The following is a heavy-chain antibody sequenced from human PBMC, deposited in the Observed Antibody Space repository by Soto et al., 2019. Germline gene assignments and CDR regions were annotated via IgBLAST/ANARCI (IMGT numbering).Heavy chain of an antibody. CDR1: GGSISSSKW. V-gene: IGHV4-4*02. CDR3: ERRYEICIDY. D-gene: IGHD2-2*01. CDR2: IYYSGST. Sequence: SETLSLTCAVSGGSISSSKWWSWVRQPPGKGLEWIGYIYYSGSTNYNPSLKSRVTISVDTSKNQFSLKLSSVTAADTAVYYCERRYEICIDYWGQGTLVTVSS. J-gene: IGHJ4*02.